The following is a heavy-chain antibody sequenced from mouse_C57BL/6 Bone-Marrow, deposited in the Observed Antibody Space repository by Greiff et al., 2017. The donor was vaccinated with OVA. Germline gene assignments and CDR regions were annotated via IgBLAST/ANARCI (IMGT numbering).Heavy chain of an antibody. J-gene: IGHJ3*01. CDR2: SRNKANDYTT. CDR1: GFTFSDFY. D-gene: IGHD1-1*01. CDR3: ARDAGDYGSSYAFAY. Sequence: EVQGVESGGGLVQSGRSLRLSCATSGFTFSDFYMEWVRQAPGKGLEWIAASRNKANDYTTEYSASVKGRFIVSRDTSQSILYLQMNALRAEDTAIYYCARDAGDYGSSYAFAYWGQGTLVTVSA. V-gene: IGHV7-1*01.